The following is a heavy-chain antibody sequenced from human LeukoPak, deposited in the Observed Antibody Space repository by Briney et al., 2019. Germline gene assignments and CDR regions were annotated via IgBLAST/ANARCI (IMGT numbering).Heavy chain of an antibody. V-gene: IGHV4-59*08. D-gene: IGHD3-22*01. CDR2: IYYSGST. Sequence: PSETLSLTCTVSGGSISSYYWSWIRQPPGKGLEWIGYIYYSGSTNYNPSLKSRVTISVDTSKSQFSLKLSSVTAADTAVYFCARGPYSYDSSGAFDIWGQETTVTVSS. J-gene: IGHJ3*02. CDR1: GGSISSYY. CDR3: ARGPYSYDSSGAFDI.